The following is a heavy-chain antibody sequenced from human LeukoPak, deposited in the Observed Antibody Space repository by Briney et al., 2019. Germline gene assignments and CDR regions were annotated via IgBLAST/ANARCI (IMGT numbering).Heavy chain of an antibody. Sequence: PSETLCLTCAVSGGSICSSNWWSWVGQLPGKGLGWIGEFYHSGGTNYNPSLRSRVTISVDTSTSQFSLKLSSVSAADTAVCYCARAHPSRGSPLKRRLYWYFDLWAVAPWSLSPQ. D-gene: IGHD5-12*01. CDR1: GGSICSSNW. V-gene: IGHV4-4*02. J-gene: IGHJ2*01. CDR3: ARAHPSRGSPLKRRLYWYFDL. CDR2: FYHSGGT.